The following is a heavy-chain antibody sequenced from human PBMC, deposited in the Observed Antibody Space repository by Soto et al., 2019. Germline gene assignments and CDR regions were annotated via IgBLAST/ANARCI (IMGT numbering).Heavy chain of an antibody. D-gene: IGHD3-10*01. V-gene: IGHV3-23*01. Sequence: EVQLLESGGGLVQRGGSLRLSCAASGFTFSDYAMSWVRQAPGKGLEWVSSISVSGGSTYYADSVKGRFTISRDNFKNALFLQMNCLGAEDTAVYYCAKGWSYYGSGSFTDYWGQVTLVTVSS. J-gene: IGHJ4*02. CDR3: AKGWSYYGSGSFTDY. CDR1: GFTFSDYA. CDR2: ISVSGGST.